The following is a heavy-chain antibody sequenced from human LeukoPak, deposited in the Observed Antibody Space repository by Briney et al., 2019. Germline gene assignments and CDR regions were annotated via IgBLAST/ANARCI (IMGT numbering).Heavy chain of an antibody. V-gene: IGHV3-74*01. CDR2: INSDGSST. CDR3: AGSLFSNWYFDL. D-gene: IGHD3-10*02. Sequence: QPGGSLRLSCATSGFTFSSYWMYWVRQAPGKGLVWVSRINSDGSSTSYADSVKGRFTISRDNAKNMLYVQMNSLRAEDTAVYYCAGSLFSNWYFDLWGRGTLVTVSS. J-gene: IGHJ2*01. CDR1: GFTFSSYW.